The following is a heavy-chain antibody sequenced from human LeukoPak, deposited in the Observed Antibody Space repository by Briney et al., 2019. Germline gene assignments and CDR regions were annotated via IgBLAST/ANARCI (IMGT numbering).Heavy chain of an antibody. V-gene: IGHV3-23*01. CDR2: IDISGSNA. CDR3: AKELRPNDY. D-gene: IGHD4-17*01. J-gene: IGHJ4*02. Sequence: GGSLRLSCAASGFTFSSHAMSWVRQAPGRGLDWVSSIDISGSNAYYADSVKGRFTISRDNSRNTLYLQMDSLRAEDSAIYYCAKELRPNDYWGQGTLVTVSS. CDR1: GFTFSSHA.